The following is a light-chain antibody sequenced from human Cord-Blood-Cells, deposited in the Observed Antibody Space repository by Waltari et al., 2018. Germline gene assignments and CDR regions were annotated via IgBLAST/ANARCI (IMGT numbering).Light chain of an antibody. J-gene: IGLJ1*01. V-gene: IGLV2-8*01. CDR3: SSYAGSNNYV. CDR1: SSEVGGYNH. CDR2: AVS. Sequence: QPALTQPPSPSGSPGQSVTISCTGTSSEVGGYNHVSWYQQHPGKAPNLMIYAVSKRPSGVPDRFSGSNSGNTASLTVSGLQAEDEADYYCSSYAGSNNYVFGTGTKVTVL.